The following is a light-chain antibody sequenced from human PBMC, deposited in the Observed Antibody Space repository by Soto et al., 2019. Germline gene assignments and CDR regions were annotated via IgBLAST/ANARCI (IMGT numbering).Light chain of an antibody. CDR2: AAS. CDR3: QQPISFPIT. CDR1: QSISSY. V-gene: IGKV1-39*01. Sequence: DIQMTQSPSSLSASVGDRVTITCRASQSISSYLNWYQQKPGKAPKLLIYAASSLQSGVPSRFSGSGSGTDFTLTIRSLQPEDFATYYCQQPISFPITFGQGTRLEI. J-gene: IGKJ5*01.